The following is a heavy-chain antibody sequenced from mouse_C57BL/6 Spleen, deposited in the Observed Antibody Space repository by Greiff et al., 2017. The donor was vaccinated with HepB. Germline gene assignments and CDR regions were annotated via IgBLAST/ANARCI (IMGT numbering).Heavy chain of an antibody. Sequence: VQLKESGEGLVKPGGSLKLSCAASGFTFSSYAMSWVRQTPEKRLEWVAYISSGGDYIYYADTVKGRFTISRDNARNTLYLQMSSLKSEDTAMYYCTRDGGGRGYFDYWGQGTTLTVSS. V-gene: IGHV5-9-1*02. CDR2: ISSGGDYI. D-gene: IGHD2-3*01. CDR3: TRDGGGRGYFDY. CDR1: GFTFSSYA. J-gene: IGHJ2*01.